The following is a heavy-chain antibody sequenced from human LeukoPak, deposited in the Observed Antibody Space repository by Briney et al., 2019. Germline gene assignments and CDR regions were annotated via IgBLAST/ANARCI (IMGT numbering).Heavy chain of an antibody. CDR1: GYTFTGYY. CDR3: ARVGGDYDELDS. Sequence: ASVKVSCKASGYTFTGYYMHWVRQAPGQGLEWMGWIHPNSGGTNYAQKFQGRVTMTRDTSISTVYMELSRLRSDDTAVYYCARVGGDYDELDSWGKGTLVTVSS. J-gene: IGHJ5*01. D-gene: IGHD4-17*01. V-gene: IGHV1-2*02. CDR2: IHPNSGGT.